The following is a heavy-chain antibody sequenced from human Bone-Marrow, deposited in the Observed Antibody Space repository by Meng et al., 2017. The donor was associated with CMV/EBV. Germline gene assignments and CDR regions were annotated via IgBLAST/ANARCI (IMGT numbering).Heavy chain of an antibody. Sequence: GESLKISCAASGFTFSDYYMSWIRQAPGKGLEWVGFIRSKAYGGTTEYAASVKGRFTISRDDSKSIAYLQMNSLKTEDTAVYYCTRVRYCSSTSCRGWFDPWGQGTLVTVSS. V-gene: IGHV3-49*03. CDR1: GFTFSDYY. CDR2: IRSKAYGGTT. J-gene: IGHJ5*02. CDR3: TRVRYCSSTSCRGWFDP. D-gene: IGHD2-2*01.